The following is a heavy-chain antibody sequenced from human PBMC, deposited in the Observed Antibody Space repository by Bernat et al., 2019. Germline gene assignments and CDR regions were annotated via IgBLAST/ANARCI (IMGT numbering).Heavy chain of an antibody. CDR3: TTDLPLRIAAPL. D-gene: IGHD6-6*01. V-gene: IGHV3-15*01. CDR2: IKIKTDGGTT. J-gene: IGHJ4*02. CDR1: GFTFSNAW. Sequence: EVQLVESGGGLVKPGGSLRLSCAASGFTFSNAWMSWVRQAPGKGLEWVGRIKIKTDGGTTDYAAPVKGRFTISRDDSKNTLYLQMNSLKTEDTAVYYCTTDLPLRIAAPLWGQGTLVTVSS.